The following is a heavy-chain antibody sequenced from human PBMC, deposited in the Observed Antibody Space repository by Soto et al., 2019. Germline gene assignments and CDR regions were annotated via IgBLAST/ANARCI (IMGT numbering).Heavy chain of an antibody. V-gene: IGHV5-10-1*01. CDR1: GYSFTSYW. J-gene: IGHJ4*02. CDR3: ARLSGQQLAGDY. Sequence: PGESLKISCKGSGYSFTSYWISWVRQMPGKGLEWMGRIDPSDSYTKYSPSFQGNVTISVDKSISAAYLQWSSLKASDTAIYYCARLSGQQLAGDYWGQGPLVTVSS. CDR2: IDPSDSYT. D-gene: IGHD6-13*01.